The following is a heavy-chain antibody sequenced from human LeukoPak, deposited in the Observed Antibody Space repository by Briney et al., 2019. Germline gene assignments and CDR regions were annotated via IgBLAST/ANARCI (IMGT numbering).Heavy chain of an antibody. Sequence: ASVKVSCKASGYTFTSYAMHWVRQAPGQRFEWMGWINAGNGNTKYSQKFQGRVTITRDTSASTAYMELSSLRSEDTAVYYCARGIKQLANWFDPWGQGTLVTVSS. CDR3: ARGIKQLANWFDP. J-gene: IGHJ5*02. V-gene: IGHV1-3*01. CDR2: INAGNGNT. CDR1: GYTFTSYA. D-gene: IGHD6-13*01.